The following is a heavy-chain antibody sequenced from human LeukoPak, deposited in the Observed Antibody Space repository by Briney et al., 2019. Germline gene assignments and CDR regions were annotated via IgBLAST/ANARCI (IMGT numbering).Heavy chain of an antibody. D-gene: IGHD3-22*01. V-gene: IGHV1-69*13. CDR2: IIPIFGTA. CDR1: GGTFSSYA. J-gene: IGHJ3*02. Sequence: SVKVSCKASGGTFSSYAISWVRQAPGQGLEWMGGIIPIFGTANYAQKFQGRVTITADESTSTAYMELSSLRSEDTAVYYCASWRYDSSGYYSYAFDIWGQGTMVTVSS. CDR3: ASWRYDSSGYYSYAFDI.